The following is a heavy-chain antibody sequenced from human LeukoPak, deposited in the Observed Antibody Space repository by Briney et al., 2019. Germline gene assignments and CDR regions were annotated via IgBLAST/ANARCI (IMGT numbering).Heavy chain of an antibody. D-gene: IGHD1-26*01. CDR2: IIPILGIA. CDR3: ARDLLSSRVGATSPQPNY. CDR1: GGTFSSYA. J-gene: IGHJ4*02. V-gene: IGHV1-69*04. Sequence: SVKVSCKASGGTFSSYAISWVRQAPGQGLEWMGRIIPILGIANYAQKFQGRVTITADKSTSTAYMELSSLRSEDTAVYYCARDLLSSRVGATSPQPNYWGQGTLVTVSS.